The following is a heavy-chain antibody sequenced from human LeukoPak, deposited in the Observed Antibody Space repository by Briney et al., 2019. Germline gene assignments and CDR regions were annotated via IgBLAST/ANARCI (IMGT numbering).Heavy chain of an antibody. D-gene: IGHD6-13*01. Sequence: PSETLSLTCAVYGGSFSGYYWSWIRQPAGKGLEWIGRIYTSGSTNYNPSLKSRVTMSVDTSKNQFSLKLISVTAADTAVYYCARDSYSSSWYVRAGTAFDIWGQGTMVTVSS. CDR3: ARDSYSSSWYVRAGTAFDI. CDR2: IYTSGST. V-gene: IGHV4-4*07. J-gene: IGHJ3*02. CDR1: GGSFSGYY.